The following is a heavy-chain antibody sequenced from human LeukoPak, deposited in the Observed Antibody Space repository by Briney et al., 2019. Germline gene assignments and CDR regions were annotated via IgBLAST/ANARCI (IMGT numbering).Heavy chain of an antibody. J-gene: IGHJ4*02. CDR2: IYYSGST. V-gene: IGHV4-59*01. CDR3: ARGSDYDSSGWYFDY. D-gene: IGHD3-22*01. CDR1: GGSFSGYY. Sequence: SETLSLTCAVYGGSFSGYYWSWIRQPPGKGLEWIGYIYYSGSTNYNPSLKSRVTISVDTSKNQFSLKLSSVTAADTAVYYCARGSDYDSSGWYFDYWGQGTLVTVSS.